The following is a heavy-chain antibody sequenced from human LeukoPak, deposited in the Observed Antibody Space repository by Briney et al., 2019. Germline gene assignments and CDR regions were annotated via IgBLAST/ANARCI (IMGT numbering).Heavy chain of an antibody. J-gene: IGHJ6*04. CDR1: GYTFTGYY. CDR3: ADYDFWSGSLAV. Sequence: ASVEVSCKASGYTFTGYYMHWVRQAPGQGLEWMGWINPNSGGTNYAQKFQGRVTMTRDTSISTAYMELSRLRSDDTAVYYCADYDFWSGSLAVWGKGTTVTVSS. D-gene: IGHD3-3*01. V-gene: IGHV1-2*02. CDR2: INPNSGGT.